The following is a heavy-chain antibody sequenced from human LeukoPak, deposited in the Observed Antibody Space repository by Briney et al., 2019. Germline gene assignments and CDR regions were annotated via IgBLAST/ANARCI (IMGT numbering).Heavy chain of an antibody. J-gene: IGHJ3*02. D-gene: IGHD2-2*01. CDR1: GGTFSSYA. V-gene: IGHV1-69*05. CDR3: ARDNPQLLHDAFDI. Sequence: SVKVSCKASGGTFSSYAISWVRQAPGQGLEWMGGIIPIFGTANYAQKLQGRVTMTTDTSTSTAYMELRSLRSDDTVVYYCARDNPQLLHDAFDIWGQGTMVTVSS. CDR2: IIPIFGTA.